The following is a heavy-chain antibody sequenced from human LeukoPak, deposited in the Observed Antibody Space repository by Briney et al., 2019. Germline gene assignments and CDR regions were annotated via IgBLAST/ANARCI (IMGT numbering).Heavy chain of an antibody. Sequence: GGSLRLSCTASTLTLNNYWMSWVRQAPGKGLEWVANIKQDGSEKYHVDSVKGRFTVSRGNAKNSLYLQMNSLRAEDTAVYYCASRAGYTGSWSAFDYWGQGTLVTVSS. CDR3: ASRAGYTGSWSAFDY. D-gene: IGHD6-13*01. V-gene: IGHV3-7*05. CDR2: IKQDGSEK. J-gene: IGHJ4*02. CDR1: TLTLNNYW.